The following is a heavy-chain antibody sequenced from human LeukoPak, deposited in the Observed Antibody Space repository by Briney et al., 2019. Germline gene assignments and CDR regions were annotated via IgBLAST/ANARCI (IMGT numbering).Heavy chain of an antibody. J-gene: IGHJ4*02. CDR1: GGSFSGYY. D-gene: IGHD2-2*01. V-gene: IGHV4-34*01. CDR3: ARVPGENAMPVY. Sequence: SETLSLTCAVYGGSFSGYYWSWIRQPPGKGLEWIGEINHSGSTNYNPSLKSRVTISVDTSKNQFSLKLSSVTAADTAVYYCARVPGENAMPVYWGQGTLVTVSS. CDR2: INHSGST.